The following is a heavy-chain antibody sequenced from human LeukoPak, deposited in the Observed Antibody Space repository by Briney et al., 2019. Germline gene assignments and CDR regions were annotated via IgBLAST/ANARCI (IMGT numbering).Heavy chain of an antibody. J-gene: IGHJ4*02. Sequence: SETLSLTCTVSGGSISSYYWSWIRQPPGKGLEWIGEINHSGGTYYKPSLNSRVTMSVDTSKKQFSLRLSSVTAADTAVYYCARVSNFWTAYYDYWGQGALVTVSS. D-gene: IGHD3/OR15-3a*01. V-gene: IGHV4-34*01. CDR2: INHSGGT. CDR1: GGSISSYY. CDR3: ARVSNFWTAYYDY.